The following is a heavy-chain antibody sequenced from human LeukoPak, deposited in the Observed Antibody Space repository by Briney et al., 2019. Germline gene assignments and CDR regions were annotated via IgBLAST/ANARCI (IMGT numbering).Heavy chain of an antibody. D-gene: IGHD5-12*01. J-gene: IGHJ4*02. CDR2: TSSSGNAI. V-gene: IGHV3-48*01. Sequence: PGGSLRLSCAGSGFTFSSFGMNWVRQAPGRGLEWVSYTSSSGNAIYYADSVKGRFTISRDNARNSLYLQMDSLSVEDTAVYYCARAPLEIVAIDYWGQGTLVTVSS. CDR1: GFTFSSFG. CDR3: ARAPLEIVAIDY.